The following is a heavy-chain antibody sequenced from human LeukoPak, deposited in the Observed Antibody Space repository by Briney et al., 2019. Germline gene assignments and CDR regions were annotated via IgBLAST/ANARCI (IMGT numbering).Heavy chain of an antibody. Sequence: GGPLKISCKGSGTGFTTYWIGWVRQMPGKGLEWMGIIYPDDSDTRYSLSFQGQVTISADKSISTAYLQWSSLKASDTAMYYCARHPIAAAADYWGQGTLVTVSS. D-gene: IGHD6-13*01. CDR1: GTGFTTYW. V-gene: IGHV5-51*01. CDR3: ARHPIAAAADY. CDR2: IYPDDSDT. J-gene: IGHJ4*02.